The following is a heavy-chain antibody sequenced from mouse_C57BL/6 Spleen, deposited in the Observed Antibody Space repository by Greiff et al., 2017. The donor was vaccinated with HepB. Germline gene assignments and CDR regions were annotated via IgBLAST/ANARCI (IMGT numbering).Heavy chain of an antibody. CDR1: GFTFSDYG. V-gene: IGHV5-15*01. CDR2: ISNLAYSI. D-gene: IGHD2-3*01. CDR3: ARLGDGYTGAMDY. Sequence: EVMLVESGGGLVQPGGSLKLSCAASGFTFSDYGMAWVRQAPRKGPEWVAFISNLAYSIYYADTVTGRFTISRENAKNTLYLEMSSLRSEDTAMYYCARLGDGYTGAMDYWGQGTSVTVSS. J-gene: IGHJ4*01.